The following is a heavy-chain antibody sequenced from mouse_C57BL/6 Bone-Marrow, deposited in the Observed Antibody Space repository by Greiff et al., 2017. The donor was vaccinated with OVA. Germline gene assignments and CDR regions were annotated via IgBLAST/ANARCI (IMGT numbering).Heavy chain of an antibody. J-gene: IGHJ3*01. CDR2: IYPGDGDT. CDR3: ERWGYYGSSWGFAY. Sequence: QVQLQQSGAELVKPGASVKISCKASGYAFSSYWMNWVKQRPGKGLEWIGQIYPGDGDTNYNGKFKGKATLTADKSSSTAYMQLSSLTSEDSAVYFCERWGYYGSSWGFAYWGQGTLVTVSA. D-gene: IGHD1-1*01. CDR1: GYAFSSYW. V-gene: IGHV1-80*01.